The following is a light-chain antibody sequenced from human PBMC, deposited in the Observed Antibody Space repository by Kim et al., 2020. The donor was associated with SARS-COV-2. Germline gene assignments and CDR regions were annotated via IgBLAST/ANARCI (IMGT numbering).Light chain of an antibody. CDR2: KAS. CDR1: QSINYW. V-gene: IGKV1-5*03. CDR3: KQYYRYPWA. J-gene: IGKJ4*02. Sequence: DIQMTQSPSTVSASIGDRVTITCRASQSINYWLAWYQQKPGKAPNLLIYKASSLQSGVPSRFSGSGSGTEFTLSIDSLQPDDFAVYYCKQYYRYPWAFGRGTKLEI.